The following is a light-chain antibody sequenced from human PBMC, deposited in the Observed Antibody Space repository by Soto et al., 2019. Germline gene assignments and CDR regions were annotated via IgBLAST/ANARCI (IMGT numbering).Light chain of an antibody. Sequence: SYELTQPPSVSVAPGQTARITCGGNNIGSKSMHWYQQNPRQAPVLLVYNDNDWPSGIPEAFSGSNSGNTATVTIRRVEAGDEADYYCQVWGSSSDHYVFGTGTKLTVL. CDR2: NDN. CDR3: QVWGSSSDHYV. CDR1: NIGSKS. V-gene: IGLV3-21*02. J-gene: IGLJ1*01.